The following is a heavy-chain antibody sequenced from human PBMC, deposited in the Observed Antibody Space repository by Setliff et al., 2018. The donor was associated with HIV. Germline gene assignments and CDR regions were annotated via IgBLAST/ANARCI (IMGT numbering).Heavy chain of an antibody. CDR3: AKDRTGTGTTLHV. CDR1: GYTFTDYY. D-gene: IGHD1-7*01. V-gene: IGHV1-2*06. CDR2: INPKSGGT. J-gene: IGHJ6*04. Sequence: ASVKVSCKASGYTFTDYYIHWVRQAPGQGLEWMGRINPKSGGTNYVQKFQGRVTMTRDTSINTDYLELSRLRSDDTAAYYCAKDRTGTGTTLHVWGKGTTVTVSS.